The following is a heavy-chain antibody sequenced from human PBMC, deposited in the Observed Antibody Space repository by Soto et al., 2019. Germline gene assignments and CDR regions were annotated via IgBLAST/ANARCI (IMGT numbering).Heavy chain of an antibody. V-gene: IGHV3-21*01. D-gene: IGHD6-19*01. CDR3: ARVPGYSSGDDAFDI. CDR2: ITSRNNYI. CDR1: GFTFSSYI. J-gene: IGHJ3*02. Sequence: GGSLRLSCAASGFTFSSYIMNWVRQAPGKGLEWVSSITSRNNYIYYADSVKGRFTISRGNAKNSLYLQMNSLRAEDTAVYYCARVPGYSSGDDAFDIWGQGTMVTVSS.